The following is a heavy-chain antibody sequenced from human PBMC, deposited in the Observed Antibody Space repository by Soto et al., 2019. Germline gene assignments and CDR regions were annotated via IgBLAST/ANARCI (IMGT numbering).Heavy chain of an antibody. D-gene: IGHD2-15*01. Sequence: SDTLSLTSAVFGGSFSGYVWPWIRQPPEKGLEWVGEIGHSGSATYSPSLKSRVTISVDTSNNQFSLRLSSVTAADTAVYYCARGGNCIVSSCPLGSHYGMDVWGQGTTVTVSS. CDR3: ARGGNCIVSSCPLGSHYGMDV. CDR2: IGHSGSA. J-gene: IGHJ6*02. V-gene: IGHV4-34*01. CDR1: GGSFSGYV.